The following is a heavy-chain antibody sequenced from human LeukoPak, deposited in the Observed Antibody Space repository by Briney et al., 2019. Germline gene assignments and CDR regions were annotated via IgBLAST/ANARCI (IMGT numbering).Heavy chain of an antibody. CDR3: ARAHYYGSGSYYNWFDP. CDR1: GGSISSYY. D-gene: IGHD3-10*01. J-gene: IGHJ5*02. V-gene: IGHV4-59*12. Sequence: SETLSLTCTVSGGSISSYYWSWIRQPPGKGLEWIGYICYSGSTNYNPSLKSRVTISVDTSKNQFSLKLSSVTAADTAVYYCARAHYYGSGSYYNWFDPWGQGTLVTVSS. CDR2: ICYSGST.